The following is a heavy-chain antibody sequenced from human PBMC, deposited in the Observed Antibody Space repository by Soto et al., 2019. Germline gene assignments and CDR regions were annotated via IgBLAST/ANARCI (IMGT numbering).Heavy chain of an antibody. D-gene: IGHD3-10*01. J-gene: IGHJ4*02. CDR1: GYTLTELS. CDR2: FDPEDGET. V-gene: IGHV1-24*01. Sequence: GASVKVSCKVSGYTLTELSMHWVRQAPGKGLEWMGGFDPEDGETIYAQKFQGRVTMTEDTSTDTAYMELSSLRSEDTAVYYCATGLYYYGSGSYDYWGQGTLVTVSS. CDR3: ATGLYYYGSGSYDY.